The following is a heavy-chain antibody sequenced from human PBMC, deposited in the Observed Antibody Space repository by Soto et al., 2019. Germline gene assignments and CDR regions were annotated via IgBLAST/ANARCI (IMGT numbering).Heavy chain of an antibody. J-gene: IGHJ4*02. CDR3: ATMGTPATGLYYFDY. Sequence: PSETLSLTCTVSGGSISSGNYYWSWIRQPPGKGLEWIGFISYSGSIYYSASLQSRVTMSVDTSKNQFSLNLSFVTAAYTAVYYCATMGTPATGLYYFDYWGQGTLVTVSS. D-gene: IGHD1-7*01. CDR1: GGSISSGNYY. V-gene: IGHV4-30-4*01. CDR2: ISYSGSI.